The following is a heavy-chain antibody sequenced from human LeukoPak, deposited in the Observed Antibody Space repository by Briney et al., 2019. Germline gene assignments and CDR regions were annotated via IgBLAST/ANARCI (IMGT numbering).Heavy chain of an antibody. V-gene: IGHV3-23*01. CDR1: GFSFSDYA. CDR2: IRVGGEL. CDR3: AKGTGDTGYYFDY. Sequence: GGSLRLSCVASGFSFSDYAMNWVRQAPGKGLEWVSGIRVGGELYYADSVKGRFTISRDNSENTLFLQMSGLRAEDTAVYHCAKGTGDTGYYFDYWGQGTLVTVSS. D-gene: IGHD7-27*01. J-gene: IGHJ4*02.